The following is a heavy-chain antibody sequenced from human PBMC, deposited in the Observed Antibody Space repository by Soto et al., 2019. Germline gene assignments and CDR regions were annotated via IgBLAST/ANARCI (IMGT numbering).Heavy chain of an antibody. CDR2: IRSKAYGGTT. Sequence: GGSLRLSCTASGFTSGDYAMSWVRQAPGKGLEWVGFIRSKAYGGTTEYAASVKGRFTISRDDSKSIAYLQMNSLKTEDTAVYYCTRRTTVNDYWGQGTLVTVSS. CDR1: GFTSGDYA. J-gene: IGHJ4*02. CDR3: TRRTTVNDY. D-gene: IGHD4-17*01. V-gene: IGHV3-49*04.